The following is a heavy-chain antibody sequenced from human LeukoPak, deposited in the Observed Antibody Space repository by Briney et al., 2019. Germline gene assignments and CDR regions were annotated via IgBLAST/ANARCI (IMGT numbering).Heavy chain of an antibody. J-gene: IGHJ4*02. Sequence: GASVRVSSKASGYTFNNHDINWVPQAPGQGLEWLGRMNPNSGNAGYAQKLQGRVTITWDSSTNTAYLEVTALRSDFTAVYYCAKSSGDYFFYYGGRGTLVTVSS. D-gene: IGHD1-26*01. CDR2: MNPNSGNA. V-gene: IGHV1-8*01. CDR1: GYTFNNHD. CDR3: AKSSGDYFFYY.